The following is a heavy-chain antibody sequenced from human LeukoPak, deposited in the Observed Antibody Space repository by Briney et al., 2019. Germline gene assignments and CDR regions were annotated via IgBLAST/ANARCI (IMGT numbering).Heavy chain of an antibody. J-gene: IGHJ4*02. CDR1: GFSFSGYW. D-gene: IGHD3-22*01. V-gene: IGHV3-7*03. CDR3: AKGSYYDSSGSFYFDY. CDR2: IKQDGSVK. Sequence: GGSLRLSCAASGFSFSGYWMSWVRQTPGKGLERVANIKQDGSVKNSVDSMKGRFTISRDNSKNTLYVQVNSLGTEDTAAYYCAKGSYYDSSGSFYFDYWGQGTLVTVSS.